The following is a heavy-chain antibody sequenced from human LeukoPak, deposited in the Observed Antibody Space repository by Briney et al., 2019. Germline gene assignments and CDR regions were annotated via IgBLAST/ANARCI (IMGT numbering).Heavy chain of an antibody. CDR3: ARADGSILLDY. V-gene: IGHV3-74*01. CDR1: GFTFSSYW. Sequence: GGSLRLSCAASGFTFSSYWMHWVRQPPGKGLVWVSRINSDGSSTSYADSVKGRFTISRDNAKNTLYLQMNSLRAEDTAVYYCARADGSILLDYWGQGTLVTVSS. J-gene: IGHJ4*02. D-gene: IGHD5-24*01. CDR2: INSDGSST.